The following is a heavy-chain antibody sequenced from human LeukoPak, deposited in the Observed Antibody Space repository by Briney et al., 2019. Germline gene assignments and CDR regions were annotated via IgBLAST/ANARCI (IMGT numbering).Heavy chain of an antibody. CDR3: ARGNLWFGESIDY. J-gene: IGHJ4*02. V-gene: IGHV3-74*01. CDR2: INSDGSSS. Sequence: GGSLRLSCAASGFTFSSYWMHWVRQAPGKGLVWVSRINSDGSSSSYADSVKGRFTISRDNAKNSLYLQMNSLRAEDTAVYYCARGNLWFGESIDYWGQGTLVTVSS. D-gene: IGHD3-10*01. CDR1: GFTFSSYW.